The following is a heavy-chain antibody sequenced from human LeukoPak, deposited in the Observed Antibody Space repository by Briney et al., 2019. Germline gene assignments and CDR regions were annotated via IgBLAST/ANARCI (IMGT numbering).Heavy chain of an antibody. CDR1: GGTFSSYA. Sequence: ASVKVSCKASGGTFSSYAISWVRQAPGQGLEWMGGIIPIFGTANYAQKFQGRVTITADESTSTAYMELSSLRSEDTAVYYCAREQDHGDYVPFDYWGQGTLVTVSS. V-gene: IGHV1-69*01. D-gene: IGHD4-17*01. CDR2: IIPIFGTA. J-gene: IGHJ4*02. CDR3: AREQDHGDYVPFDY.